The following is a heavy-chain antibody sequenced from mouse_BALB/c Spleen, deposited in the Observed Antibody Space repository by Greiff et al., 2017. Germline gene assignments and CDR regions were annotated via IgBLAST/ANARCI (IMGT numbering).Heavy chain of an antibody. CDR1: GYTFTDYW. J-gene: IGHJ4*01. D-gene: IGHD2-2*01. V-gene: IGHV1-69*01. CDR3: ARSYAYGYDAGYAMDY. Sequence: QVQLQQPGAELVMPGASVKMSCKASGYTFTDYWMHWVKQRPGQGLVWIGAIDTSDSYTSYNQKFKGKATLTVDESSSTAYMQLSSLTSEDSAVYYCARSYAYGYDAGYAMDYWGQGTSVTVSS. CDR2: IDTSDSYT.